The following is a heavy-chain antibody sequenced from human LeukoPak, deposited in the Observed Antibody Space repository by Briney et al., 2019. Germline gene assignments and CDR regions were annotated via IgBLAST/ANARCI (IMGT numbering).Heavy chain of an antibody. Sequence: PSETLSLTCAVYGGSFSGYYWSWIRQPPGKGLEWIGEINHSGSTNYNPSLKSRVTISVDTSKNQFSLKLSSVTAADTAVYYCARALRFLEWLPNDAFDIWGQGTMVTVSS. CDR3: ARALRFLEWLPNDAFDI. CDR2: INHSGST. V-gene: IGHV4-34*01. CDR1: GGSFSGYY. J-gene: IGHJ3*02. D-gene: IGHD3-3*01.